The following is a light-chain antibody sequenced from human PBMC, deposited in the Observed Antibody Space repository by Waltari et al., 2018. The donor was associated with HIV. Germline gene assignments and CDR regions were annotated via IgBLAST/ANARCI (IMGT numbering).Light chain of an antibody. CDR1: QTISVY. CDR3: QQSYSNPRT. Sequence: DILLTQSPSSLSASIGDRVSITCRASQTISVYLNWYQHKPGTAPKLLISAASNLRSGVPSRFSGSESGTDFTLTISSLQPEDIATYYCQQSYSNPRTFGQGTKLEIK. CDR2: AAS. V-gene: IGKV1-39*01. J-gene: IGKJ2*02.